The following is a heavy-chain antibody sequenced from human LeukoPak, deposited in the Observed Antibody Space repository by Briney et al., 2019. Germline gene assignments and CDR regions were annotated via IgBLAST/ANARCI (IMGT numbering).Heavy chain of an antibody. Sequence: ASVKVSCKASGYTFTSYYMHWVRQAPGQGLEWMGIINPSGGSTSYAQKFQGRVTMTRDMSTSTVYMELSSLRSEDTAVYYRARETYYYGSGSSEHAFDIWGQGTMVTVSS. J-gene: IGHJ3*02. D-gene: IGHD3-10*01. CDR2: INPSGGST. V-gene: IGHV1-46*01. CDR3: ARETYYYGSGSSEHAFDI. CDR1: GYTFTSYY.